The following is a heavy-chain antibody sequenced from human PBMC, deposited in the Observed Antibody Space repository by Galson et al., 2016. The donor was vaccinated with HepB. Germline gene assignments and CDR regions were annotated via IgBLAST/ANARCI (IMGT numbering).Heavy chain of an antibody. D-gene: IGHD1-26*01. CDR1: GDTFIDYF. CDR3: ARERRSGSYFIGSFL. V-gene: IGHV1-46*01. Sequence: SVKVSCKASGDTFIDYFMYWVRQAPGQGLEWMGMINPSGGSTAYAQKFQGRVSITRDTSTSTVDMELSSLRSEDTAVYYCARERRSGSYFIGSFLWGQGTLVIVSS. CDR2: INPSGGST. J-gene: IGHJ4*02.